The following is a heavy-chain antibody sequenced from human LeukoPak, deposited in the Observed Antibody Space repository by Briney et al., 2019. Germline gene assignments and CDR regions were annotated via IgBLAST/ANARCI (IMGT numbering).Heavy chain of an antibody. CDR3: ARDPTPNYDILTGYYPRPSYGMDV. D-gene: IGHD3-9*01. J-gene: IGHJ6*02. Sequence: PGGSLRLSCAASGFSFSSYTMNWVRQAPGKGLEWVSSISSSSTYIFYADSMKGRFTISRDNAKNSLYLQMNSLRAEDTAVYYCARDPTPNYDILTGYYPRPSYGMDVWGQGTTVTVSS. CDR2: ISSSSTYI. CDR1: GFSFSSYT. V-gene: IGHV3-21*01.